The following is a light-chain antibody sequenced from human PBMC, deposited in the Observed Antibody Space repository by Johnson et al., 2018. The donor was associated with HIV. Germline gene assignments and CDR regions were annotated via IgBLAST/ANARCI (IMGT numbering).Light chain of an antibody. J-gene: IGLJ1*01. Sequence: QSVLTQPPSVSAAPGQKVTISCSGSSSNIGNNYVSWYQQLPGTAPKLLIYDNNKRPSGIPDRFSGSKSGTSATLGITGLQTGDGADYYCGAWDSSLSGDVLGAGTMVTVL. CDR1: SSNIGNNY. CDR3: GAWDSSLSGDV. CDR2: DNN. V-gene: IGLV1-51*01.